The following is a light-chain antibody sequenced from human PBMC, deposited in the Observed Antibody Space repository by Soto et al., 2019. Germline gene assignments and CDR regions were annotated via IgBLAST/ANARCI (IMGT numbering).Light chain of an antibody. Sequence: DIQMTQSPSSLFASVGDRVTITCRASQDIRNNLGWYQQKPGKAPKRLIYGTSTLQYGAPLRFSGSGSGTQFTLTITSLQPEDFATYYCLQHDTYPRTFGPGTKVDIK. J-gene: IGKJ1*01. CDR1: QDIRNN. V-gene: IGKV1-17*01. CDR2: GTS. CDR3: LQHDTYPRT.